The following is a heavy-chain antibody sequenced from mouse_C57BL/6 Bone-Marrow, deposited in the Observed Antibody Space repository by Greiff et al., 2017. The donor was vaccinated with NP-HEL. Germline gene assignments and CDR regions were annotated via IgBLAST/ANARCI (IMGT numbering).Heavy chain of an antibody. J-gene: IGHJ2*01. CDR2: ISGGSSTI. D-gene: IGHD4-1*01. CDR3: ARETGYY. CDR1: GFTFSDYG. Sequence: EVKLVESGGGLVKPGGSLKLSCAASGFTFSDYGMHWVRQAPEKGLEWVAYISGGSSTIYYADTVKGRFTISRDNAKNTLFLQMTSLRSEDTAMYYCARETGYYWGQGTTLTVSS. V-gene: IGHV5-17*01.